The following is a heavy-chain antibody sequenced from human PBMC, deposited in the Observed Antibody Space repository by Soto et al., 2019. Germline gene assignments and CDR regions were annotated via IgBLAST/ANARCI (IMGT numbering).Heavy chain of an antibody. CDR2: ISYDGSNK. CDR1: GFTFSSYG. D-gene: IGHD2-2*02. CDR3: AKDLGYCSSTSCYTYYYYGMDV. Sequence: HPGGSLRLSCAASGFTFSSYGMHWVRQAPGKGLEWVAVISYDGSNKYYADSVKGRFTISRDNSKNTLYLQMNSLRAEDTAVYYCAKDLGYCSSTSCYTYYYYGMDVWGQGTTVTVSS. J-gene: IGHJ6*02. V-gene: IGHV3-30*18.